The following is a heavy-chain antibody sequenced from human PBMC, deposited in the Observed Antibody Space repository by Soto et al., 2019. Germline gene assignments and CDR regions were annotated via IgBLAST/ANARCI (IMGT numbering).Heavy chain of an antibody. J-gene: IGHJ5*02. Sequence: GGSLRLSCAASGFTFRSFTMNWVRQAPGKGLEWVSTISSNSAYIYYTDALRGRFTISRDNAKNSLHLQMNSLRAEDTAVYYCTRDASRDSSARGWFDPWGPGTLVTAPQ. CDR3: TRDASRDSSARGWFDP. CDR2: ISSNSAYI. CDR1: GFTFRSFT. D-gene: IGHD6-13*01. V-gene: IGHV3-21*01.